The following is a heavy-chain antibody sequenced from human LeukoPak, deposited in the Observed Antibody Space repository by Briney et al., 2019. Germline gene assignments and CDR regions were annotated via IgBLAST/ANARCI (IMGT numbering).Heavy chain of an antibody. V-gene: IGHV4-39*01. Sequence: PSETLSLTCTVSGGSISSSSYYWGWIRQPPGKGLEWIGSIYYSGNTYYNASLKSRVTISVDTSKNQFSLKLSSVTAADTAVYYCAVTYHYDSSGYYYWYYFDYWGQGTLVTVSS. CDR3: AVTYHYDSSGYYYWYYFDY. CDR1: GGSISSSSYY. CDR2: IYYSGNT. D-gene: IGHD3-22*01. J-gene: IGHJ4*02.